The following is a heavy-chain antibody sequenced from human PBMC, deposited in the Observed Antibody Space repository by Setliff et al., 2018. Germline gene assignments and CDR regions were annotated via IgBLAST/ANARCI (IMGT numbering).Heavy chain of an antibody. J-gene: IGHJ5*02. CDR3: ARIIPAAPHKINWFDP. CDR2: IYYTGTT. D-gene: IGHD6-13*01. CDR1: GDSVNTNYY. Sequence: SETLSLTCTVSGDSVNTNYYWSWIRQPPGKGLEWIGYIYYTGTTKYNPSLRSRVTISVDTSKNQVPLKLNSMTDADTAVYYCARIIPAAPHKINWFDPWGQGTLVTVSS. V-gene: IGHV4-61*01.